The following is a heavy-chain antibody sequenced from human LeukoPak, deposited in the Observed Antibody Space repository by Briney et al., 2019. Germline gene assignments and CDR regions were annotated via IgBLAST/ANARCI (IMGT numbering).Heavy chain of an antibody. D-gene: IGHD4-23*01. CDR3: ARDRDYGGNSGDY. J-gene: IGHJ4*02. CDR1: GGSISSGGYY. V-gene: IGHV4-30-2*01. Sequence: SKTLSLTCTVSGGSISSGGYYWSWIRQPPGKGLEWIGYIYHSGSTYYNPSLKSRVTISVDRSKNQFSLKLSSVTAADTAVYYCARDRDYGGNSGDYWGQGTLVTVSS. CDR2: IYHSGST.